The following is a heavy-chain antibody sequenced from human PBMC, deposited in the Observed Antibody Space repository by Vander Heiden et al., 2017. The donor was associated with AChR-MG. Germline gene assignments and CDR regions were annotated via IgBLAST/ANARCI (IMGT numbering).Heavy chain of an antibody. Sequence: EVQLVESGGGLVQPGGSLRLSCAASGFPFSSYWMHWVRQAPGKGLVWVSRINTDGSSTTYADSVKGRFTISRDNAKNTLCLQMNSLTAEDTAVYYCVRAVLDYGGNDYWGQGTLVTVSS. CDR1: GFPFSSYW. V-gene: IGHV3-74*01. D-gene: IGHD4-17*01. J-gene: IGHJ4*02. CDR2: INTDGSST. CDR3: VRAVLDYGGNDY.